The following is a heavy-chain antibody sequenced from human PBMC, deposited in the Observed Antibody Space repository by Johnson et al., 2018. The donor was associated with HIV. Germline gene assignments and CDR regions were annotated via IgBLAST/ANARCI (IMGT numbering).Heavy chain of an antibody. CDR3: TTRTWSDAFDI. D-gene: IGHD1-1*01. CDR2: ISSNGGST. V-gene: IGHV3-64*04. CDR1: GFTFSSYA. Sequence: QVQLVESGGGVVQPGGSLRLSCAASGFTFSSYAIYWVRPAPGKGLAYVSAISSNGGSTYYADSVKGRFTISRDNSKTTLYLQMNSLKTEDTAVYFCTTRTWSDAFDIWGRGTMVTVSS. J-gene: IGHJ3*02.